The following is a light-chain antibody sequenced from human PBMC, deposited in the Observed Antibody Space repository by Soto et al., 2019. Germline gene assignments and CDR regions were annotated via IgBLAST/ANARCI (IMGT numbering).Light chain of an antibody. Sequence: EIVMTQSPATLSVSPGERATLSCRASQSVSSDVAWYQQKPGQAPRLLIYGASTRPTGIPARFSGSGSGTEFTLTISSLQSEYFAVYYCQQYNNWPPWTFGQGTKVEIK. CDR1: QSVSSD. V-gene: IGKV3-15*01. CDR2: GAS. J-gene: IGKJ1*01. CDR3: QQYNNWPPWT.